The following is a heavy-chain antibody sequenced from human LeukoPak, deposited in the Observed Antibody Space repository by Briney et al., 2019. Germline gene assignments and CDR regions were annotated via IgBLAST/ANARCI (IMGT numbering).Heavy chain of an antibody. CDR2: ISYDGSNK. D-gene: IGHD2-15*01. J-gene: IGHJ5*02. CDR1: GFTFSSYA. V-gene: IGHV3-30*04. CDR3: ARGVVVVAATLGRFDP. Sequence: PGGSLRLSCAASGFTFSSYAMHWVRQAPGKGLEWVAVISYDGSNKYYADSVKGRFTISRDNSKNTLYLQMNSLRAEDTAVYYCARGVVVVAATLGRFDPWGQGTPVTVSS.